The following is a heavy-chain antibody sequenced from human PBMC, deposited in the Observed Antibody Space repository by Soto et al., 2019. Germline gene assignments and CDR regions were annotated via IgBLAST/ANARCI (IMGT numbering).Heavy chain of an antibody. J-gene: IGHJ4*02. V-gene: IGHV3-15*01. D-gene: IGHD3-3*01. CDR3: TTIFDFWSGSLFDY. CDR1: GFTFSNAW. CDR2: IKSKTDGGTT. Sequence: EVQLVESVGGLVKPGGSLRLSCAASGFTFSNAWMSWVRQAPGKGLEWVGRIKSKTDGGTTDYAAPVKGRFTISRDDSKNTLYLQMNSLKTEDTAVYYCTTIFDFWSGSLFDYWGQGTLVTVSS.